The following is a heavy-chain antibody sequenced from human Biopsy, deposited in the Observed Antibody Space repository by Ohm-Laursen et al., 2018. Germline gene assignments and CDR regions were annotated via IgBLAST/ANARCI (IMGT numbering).Heavy chain of an antibody. J-gene: IGHJ6*02. Sequence: SETLSLTCSVSGGSISSDYWSWIRHHPGKGLEWIGNIFYSANTYYNPSLKSRVTISVDTSKNQFSLKLSSVTAADTAVYYCARATNSTGWPYYYFYGMDVWGQGTTVTVSS. CDR1: GGSISSDY. D-gene: IGHD2/OR15-2a*01. CDR3: ARATNSTGWPYYYFYGMDV. V-gene: IGHV4-59*06. CDR2: IFYSANT.